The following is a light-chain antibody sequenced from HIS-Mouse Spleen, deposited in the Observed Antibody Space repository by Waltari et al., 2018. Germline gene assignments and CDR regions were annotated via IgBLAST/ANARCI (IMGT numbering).Light chain of an antibody. CDR1: QSISSW. V-gene: IGKV1-5*03. Sequence: DIQMTQSPSTLSASVGDRVTITCRASQSISSWVAWYQQKPGKAPKLLIYKASSLESGVPSRFSGSGSGTEFTLTISSLQPDDFATYYCQQYNSYSPAFGPGTKVDIK. J-gene: IGKJ3*01. CDR2: KAS. CDR3: QQYNSYSPA.